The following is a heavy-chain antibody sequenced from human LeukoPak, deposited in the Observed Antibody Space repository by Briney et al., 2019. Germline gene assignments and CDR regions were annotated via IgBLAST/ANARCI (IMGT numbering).Heavy chain of an antibody. CDR1: GGSISSGGYS. V-gene: IGHV4-30-2*01. Sequence: SETLSLTCGVSGGSISSGGYSWGWIRQPPRKGLEWIGYIYPSGSTYYNPSLKSRVSISVDRSKNQFSLNLSSVTAADTAVYYCARKGDNAFDIWGQGTMVTVSS. CDR3: ARKGDNAFDI. J-gene: IGHJ3*02. CDR2: IYPSGST. D-gene: IGHD3-16*01.